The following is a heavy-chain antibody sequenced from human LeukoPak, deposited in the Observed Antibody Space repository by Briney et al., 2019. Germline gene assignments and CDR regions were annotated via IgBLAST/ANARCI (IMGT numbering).Heavy chain of an antibody. CDR3: ARGLRSYQSPSFFDF. Sequence: ASVKVSCKASGGTFSSYAISWVRQAPGQGIEWMGGIIPIFGTANYAQKFQGRVTITADESTSTAYMELNSLKTEDTAVYYCARGLRSYQSPSFFDFWGQGTLVSVSS. J-gene: IGHJ4*02. CDR1: GGTFSSYA. V-gene: IGHV1-69*13. D-gene: IGHD1-26*01. CDR2: IIPIFGTA.